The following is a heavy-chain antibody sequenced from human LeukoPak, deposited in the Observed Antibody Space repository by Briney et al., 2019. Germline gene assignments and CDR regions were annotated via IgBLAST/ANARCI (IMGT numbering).Heavy chain of an antibody. CDR3: ATVVMYYDSSGYYQYYFDY. CDR2: FDPEDGET. Sequence: ASVKVSCKASGYTFTGYYMHWVRQAPGKGLEWMGGFDPEDGETIYAQKFQGRVTMTEDTSTDTAYMELSSLRSEDTAVYYCATVVMYYDSSGYYQYYFDYWGQGTLVTVSS. D-gene: IGHD3-22*01. CDR1: GYTFTGYY. V-gene: IGHV1-24*01. J-gene: IGHJ4*02.